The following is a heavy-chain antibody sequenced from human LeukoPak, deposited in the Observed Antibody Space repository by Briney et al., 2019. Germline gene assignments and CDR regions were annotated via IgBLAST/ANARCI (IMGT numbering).Heavy chain of an antibody. Sequence: GGSLRLSCGASGFSFSSFTMNWVRQTPGKGLELVAYISGGSTTIHYADSVKGRFTISRDNAKNSLFLQMNSLRVEDTAVYYCARDPLHWNDGVDDSFDIWGQGTMVTVSS. J-gene: IGHJ3*02. CDR1: GFSFSSFT. V-gene: IGHV3-48*04. CDR2: ISGGSTTI. D-gene: IGHD1-1*01. CDR3: ARDPLHWNDGVDDSFDI.